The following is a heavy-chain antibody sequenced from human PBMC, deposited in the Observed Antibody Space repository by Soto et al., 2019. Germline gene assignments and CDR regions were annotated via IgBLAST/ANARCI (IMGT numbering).Heavy chain of an antibody. V-gene: IGHV4-31*03. CDR2: IYYSGST. CDR1: GGSISSGGYY. D-gene: IGHD1-26*01. Sequence: SETLSLTCTVSGGSISSGGYYWSWIRQHPGKGLEWIGYIYYSGSTYYNPSLKSRVTISVDTSKNQFSLKLSSVTAADTAVYYCVRYGTSYWGMDVWGQGTTVTVSS. J-gene: IGHJ6*02. CDR3: VRYGTSYWGMDV.